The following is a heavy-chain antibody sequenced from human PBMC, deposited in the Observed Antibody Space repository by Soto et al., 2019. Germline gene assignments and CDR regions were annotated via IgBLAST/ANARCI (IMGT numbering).Heavy chain of an antibody. D-gene: IGHD3-22*01. CDR3: AREQNYYDSSGYYGAFDI. V-gene: IGHV1-69*01. CDR2: IIPICGTA. CDR1: GGTFRSYA. J-gene: IGHJ3*02. Sequence: QVQLVQSGAEVKKPGSSVKVSCKASGGTFRSYAISWVRQAPGQGLEWMGGIIPICGTANYAQKFQGRVTITEDESTSTAYMELSSLRSEDTAVYYCAREQNYYDSSGYYGAFDIWGQGTMVTVSS.